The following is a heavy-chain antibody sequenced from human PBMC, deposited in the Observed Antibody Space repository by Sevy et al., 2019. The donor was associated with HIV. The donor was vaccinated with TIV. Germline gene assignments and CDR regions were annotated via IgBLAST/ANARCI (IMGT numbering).Heavy chain of an antibody. CDR3: SKEIFGSGSL. CDR2: IKQDGSLK. Sequence: GGSLRLSCTGSGFIFINYWMTWVRQAPGRGLEWVANIKQDGSLKYYVDSVKGRFTISRDNAKNSVYLHVNNLRGEDTAVYYCSKEIFGSGSLWGQGALVTVSS. V-gene: IGHV3-7*03. CDR1: GFIFINYW. J-gene: IGHJ4*02. D-gene: IGHD3-10*01.